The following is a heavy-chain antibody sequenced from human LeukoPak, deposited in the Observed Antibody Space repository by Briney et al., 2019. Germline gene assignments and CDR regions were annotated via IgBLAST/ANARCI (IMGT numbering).Heavy chain of an antibody. CDR2: MNPNSGNT. Sequence: ASVKVSCKASGGTFSSYAISWVRQATGQGLEWMGWMNPNSGNTGYAQKFQGRVTMTRNTSISTAYMELSSLRSEDTAVYYCARLLDYDFWSGYYYYYYGMDVWGQGTTVTVSS. J-gene: IGHJ6*02. V-gene: IGHV1-8*02. D-gene: IGHD3-3*01. CDR1: GGTFSSYA. CDR3: ARLLDYDFWSGYYYYYYGMDV.